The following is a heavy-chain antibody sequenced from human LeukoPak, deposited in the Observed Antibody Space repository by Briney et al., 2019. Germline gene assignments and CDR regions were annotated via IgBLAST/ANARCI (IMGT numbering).Heavy chain of an antibody. CDR3: ASSYYLDYLYFDY. V-gene: IGHV3-11*01. Sequence: GGSLRLSCAASGFTFSDYYMSWIRQAPGKGLEWVSYISSSGSTIYYADSVKGRFTISRDNAKNSLYLQMNSLRAEDTAVYYCASSYYLDYLYFDYWGQGTQVTVST. D-gene: IGHD3-10*01. CDR1: GFTFSDYY. CDR2: ISSSGSTI. J-gene: IGHJ4*02.